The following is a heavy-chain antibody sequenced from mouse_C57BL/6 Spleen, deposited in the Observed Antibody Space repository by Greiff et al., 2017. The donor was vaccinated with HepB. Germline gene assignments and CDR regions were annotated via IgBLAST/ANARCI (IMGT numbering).Heavy chain of an antibody. CDR2: INPSSGST. CDR1: GYTLTSYW. V-gene: IGHV1S81*02. Sequence: VQLQQPGAELVKPGASVNMSCKASGYTLTSYWMNWVKQRPGQGLEWIGEINPSSGSTNYNEKFKSKATLTVDTSSSTAYMQLSSPTSADSAVYYFARLLIKYDFWGQGTTLTVS. CDR3: ARLLIKYDF. D-gene: IGHD2-1*01. J-gene: IGHJ2*01.